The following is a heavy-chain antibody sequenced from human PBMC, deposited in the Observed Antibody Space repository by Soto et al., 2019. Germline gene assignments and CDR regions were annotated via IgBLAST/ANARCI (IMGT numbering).Heavy chain of an antibody. Sequence: AVKASCKTSGYTFSCYSINWVRQAPGQGLEWMAWISTTSGNTHYAERVQGRVTVTLDKSARTAFMEMWGLTSDDTAVYFCARDNGYYAFWGQGSLVTGS. CDR3: ARDNGYYAF. CDR1: GYTFSCYS. D-gene: IGHD2-8*01. J-gene: IGHJ4*02. V-gene: IGHV1-18*01. CDR2: ISTTSGNT.